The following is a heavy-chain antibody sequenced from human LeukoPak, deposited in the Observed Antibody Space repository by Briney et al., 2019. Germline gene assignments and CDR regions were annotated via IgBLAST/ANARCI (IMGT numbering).Heavy chain of an antibody. Sequence: GGSLRLSCAASGFTFSSYAMSWVRQAPGKGLEWVSAISGSGGNTYYADSVKGRFTISRDNSKNTLYLQMNSLRAEDTAVYYCAKTPPYSDYVNDAFDIWGQGTMVTVSS. V-gene: IGHV3-23*01. J-gene: IGHJ3*02. CDR3: AKTPPYSDYVNDAFDI. CDR1: GFTFSSYA. CDR2: ISGSGGNT. D-gene: IGHD4-11*01.